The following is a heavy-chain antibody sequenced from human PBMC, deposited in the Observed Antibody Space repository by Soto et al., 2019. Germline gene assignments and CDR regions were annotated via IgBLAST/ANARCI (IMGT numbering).Heavy chain of an antibody. CDR3: AKDSPEYCTNGVCSPANYYFVY. D-gene: IGHD2-8*01. Sequence: GSLRLSCAASGFTFSSYAMSWVRQAPGKGLEWVSAISGSGGSTYYADSVKGRFTISRDNSKNTLYLQMNSLRAEDTAVYYCAKDSPEYCTNGVCSPANYYFVYWGQGTLVTVSS. CDR1: GFTFSSYA. J-gene: IGHJ4*02. V-gene: IGHV3-23*01. CDR2: ISGSGGST.